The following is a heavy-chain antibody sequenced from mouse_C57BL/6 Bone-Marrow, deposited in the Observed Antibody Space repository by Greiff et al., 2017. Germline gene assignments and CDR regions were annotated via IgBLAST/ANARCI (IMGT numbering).Heavy chain of an antibody. CDR3: ARRDYSNYEGAMDY. J-gene: IGHJ4*01. Sequence: EVKLMASGGDLVKPGGSLKLSCAASGFTFSSYGMSWVRQTPDKRLEWVATISSGGSYTYYPDSVKGRFTISRDHAKNTLYLQLRSLKAEDTAMYYCARRDYSNYEGAMDYWGQGTSVTVSS. CDR1: GFTFSSYG. D-gene: IGHD2-5*01. V-gene: IGHV5-6*02. CDR2: ISSGGSYT.